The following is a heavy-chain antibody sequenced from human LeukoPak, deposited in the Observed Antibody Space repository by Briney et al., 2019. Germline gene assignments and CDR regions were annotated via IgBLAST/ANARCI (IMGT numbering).Heavy chain of an antibody. CDR3: ASYFSESYDILTGFDY. CDR1: GYTFTGYY. D-gene: IGHD3-9*01. CDR2: INPNSGGT. J-gene: IGHJ4*02. V-gene: IGHV1-2*06. Sequence: ASVKVSCKASGYTFTGYYMHWVRQAPGQGLEWMGRINPNSGGTNYAQKFQGRVTMTRDTSISTAYMELSRLRPDDTAVYYCASYFSESYDILTGFDYWGQGTLVTVSS.